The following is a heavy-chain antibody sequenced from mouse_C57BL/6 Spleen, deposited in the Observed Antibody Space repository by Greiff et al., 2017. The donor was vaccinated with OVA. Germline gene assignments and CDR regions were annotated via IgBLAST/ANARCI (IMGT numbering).Heavy chain of an antibody. CDR2: ISYDGSN. CDR1: GYSITSGYY. D-gene: IGHD1-1*01. J-gene: IGHJ1*03. Sequence: EVHLVESGPGLVKPSQSLSLTCSVTGYSITSGYYWNWIRQFPGNKLEWMGYISYDGSNNYNPSLKNRISITRDTSKNQFFLKLNSVTTEDTATYYCARVGGSSWYFDVWGTGTTVTVSS. CDR3: ARVGGSSWYFDV. V-gene: IGHV3-6*01.